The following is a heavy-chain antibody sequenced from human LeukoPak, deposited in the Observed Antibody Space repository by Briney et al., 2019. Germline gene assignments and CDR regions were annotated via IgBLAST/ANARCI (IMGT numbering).Heavy chain of an antibody. J-gene: IGHJ6*03. Sequence: GGSLRLSCAASGFSFSNYGIHWVRQAPGKGLEWVALISYEGSIKYYADSVKGRFTLSRDNSKNTVYLQMNSLRAEDTAVYYCARSNRASSGFSYYYYYYMDVWGKGTTVTISS. CDR1: GFSFSNYG. V-gene: IGHV3-30*03. D-gene: IGHD3-22*01. CDR2: ISYEGSIK. CDR3: ARSNRASSGFSYYYYYYMDV.